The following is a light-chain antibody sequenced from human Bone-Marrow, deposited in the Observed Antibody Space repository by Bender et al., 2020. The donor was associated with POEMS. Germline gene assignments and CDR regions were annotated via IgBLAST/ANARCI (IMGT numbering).Light chain of an antibody. CDR2: EAT. CDR3: CSYAASDTFL. V-gene: IGLV2-23*02. J-gene: IGLJ2*01. CDR1: SSYVGKYNL. Sequence: QSALTQPASVSGSPGQSITISCTGSSSYVGKYNLVSWYQQSSGKAPKLMIYEATQRPAGVSDRFSGFKSGNTAPLTISELQAEDEAFYYCCSYAASDTFLFGGGTKVTVL.